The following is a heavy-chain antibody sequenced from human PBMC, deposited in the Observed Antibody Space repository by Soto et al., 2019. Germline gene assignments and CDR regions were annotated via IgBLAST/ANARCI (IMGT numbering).Heavy chain of an antibody. CDR2: IIPIFGTA. Sequence: SVKVSCKASGGTFSSYAISWVRQAPGQGLEWMGGIIPIFGTANYAQKFQGRVTITADESTSTAYMELSSLRSEDTAVYYCAREDNWNDGSNAFDIWGQGTMVTVSS. V-gene: IGHV1-69*13. CDR1: GGTFSSYA. D-gene: IGHD1-1*01. CDR3: AREDNWNDGSNAFDI. J-gene: IGHJ3*02.